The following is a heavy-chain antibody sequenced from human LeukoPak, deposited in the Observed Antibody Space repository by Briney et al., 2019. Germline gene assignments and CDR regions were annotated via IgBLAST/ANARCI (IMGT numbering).Heavy chain of an antibody. CDR2: INPNSGGT. D-gene: IGHD1-26*01. J-gene: IGHJ4*02. Sequence: ASVKVSCKASGYTFTGYYKHWVRQAPGQGLEWMGWINPNSGGTNYAQKLQGRVTMTTETSTNTAYMELRSLRSDDTAVYYCARGTGSGSYFPVDYWGQGTLVTVSS. V-gene: IGHV1-2*02. CDR3: ARGTGSGSYFPVDY. CDR1: GYTFTGYY.